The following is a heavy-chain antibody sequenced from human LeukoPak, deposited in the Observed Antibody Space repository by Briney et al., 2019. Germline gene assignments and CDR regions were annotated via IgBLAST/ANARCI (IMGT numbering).Heavy chain of an antibody. V-gene: IGHV1-3*01. D-gene: IGHD3-22*01. J-gene: IGHJ4*02. Sequence: ASVKVSCKASGYTFTSYAMHWVRQAPGQRLEWMGWINAGNGNTKYSQKFQGRVTITRDTSASTAYMELSSLRSEDTAVYYCARERGVYYDSSGYFDYWGQGTLVTVSS. CDR2: INAGNGNT. CDR3: ARERGVYYDSSGYFDY. CDR1: GYTFTSYA.